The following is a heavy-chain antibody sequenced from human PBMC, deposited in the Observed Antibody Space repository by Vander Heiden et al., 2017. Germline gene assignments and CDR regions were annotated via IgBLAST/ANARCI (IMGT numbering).Heavy chain of an antibody. D-gene: IGHD2-21*02. CDR2: IYYSGST. CDR3: AAGVTASAFDI. CDR1: GGSISSYY. V-gene: IGHV4-59*01. Sequence: QVQLQESGPGLVKPSETLSLTCTVSGGSISSYYWSWIRQPPGKGLEWIGYIYYSGSTNYNPSLKSRVTISVDTSKNQFSLKLSSVTAADTAVYYCAAGVTASAFDIWCQGTMVTVSS. J-gene: IGHJ3*02.